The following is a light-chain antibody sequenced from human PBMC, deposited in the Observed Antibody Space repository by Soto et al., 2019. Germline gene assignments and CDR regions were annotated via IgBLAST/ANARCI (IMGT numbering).Light chain of an antibody. CDR1: QSISSW. Sequence: DIQMTQSPSTLSASVGDRVTITCRASQSISSWLAWYQQKPGKAPKLLIYDASSLESGVPSRFSGSGSGTEFTLTISGLQPDDFATYYCQQYNSYCTFGQGTKVDIK. J-gene: IGKJ2*02. CDR3: QQYNSYCT. V-gene: IGKV1-5*01. CDR2: DAS.